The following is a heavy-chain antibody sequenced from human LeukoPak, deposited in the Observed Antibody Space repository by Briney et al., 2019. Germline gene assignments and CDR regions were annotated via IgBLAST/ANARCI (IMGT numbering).Heavy chain of an antibody. J-gene: IGHJ6*02. Sequence: PGGSLRLSCAASGFTFSSYSMNWVRQAPGKGLEWVSYISSSSSTIYYADSVKGRFTISRDNAKNSLYLQMNSLRAEDTAVYYCARESPEGMDVWGQGTTVTVSS. CDR1: GFTFSSYS. CDR3: ARESPEGMDV. V-gene: IGHV3-48*04. CDR2: ISSSSSTI.